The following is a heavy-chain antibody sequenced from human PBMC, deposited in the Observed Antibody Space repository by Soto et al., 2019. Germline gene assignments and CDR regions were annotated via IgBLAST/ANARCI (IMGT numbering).Heavy chain of an antibody. J-gene: IGHJ3*02. CDR1: GGSISSGGYY. D-gene: IGHD3-10*01. CDR3: ARDSELGADAFDI. CDR2: IYYSGST. Sequence: QVQLQESGPGLVKPSQTLSLTCTVSGGSISSGGYYWSWIRQHPGKGLEWIGCIYYSGSTYYNPCLKSRVTISVNTSKNQFSLKLSSVTAADTAVYYCARDSELGADAFDIWGQGTMVTVSS. V-gene: IGHV4-31*03.